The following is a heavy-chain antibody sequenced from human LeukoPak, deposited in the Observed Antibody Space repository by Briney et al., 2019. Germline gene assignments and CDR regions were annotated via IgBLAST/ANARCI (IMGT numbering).Heavy chain of an antibody. D-gene: IGHD2-21*02. Sequence: GGSLRLSCAASGFTVSSNYMSWVRQAPGKGLEWVSVIYSGGSTYYADSVKGRFTISRDNSKNTLYLQMNSLRAEDTAVYYCARDLPRVTDFDYWGQGTLVTVSS. CDR2: IYSGGST. J-gene: IGHJ4*02. CDR1: GFTVSSNY. CDR3: ARDLPRVTDFDY. V-gene: IGHV3-53*01.